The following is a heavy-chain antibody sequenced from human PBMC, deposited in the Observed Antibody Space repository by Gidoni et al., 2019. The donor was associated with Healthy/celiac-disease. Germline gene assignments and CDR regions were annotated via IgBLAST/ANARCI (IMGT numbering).Heavy chain of an antibody. CDR3: ARDHGSWYYFDY. J-gene: IGHJ4*02. CDR1: GFTFSSYA. D-gene: IGHD6-13*01. V-gene: IGHV3-30*04. CDR2: ISYDGSNK. Sequence: VQLVASGGGVVQPGRSLRPFCPALGFTFSSYALHWVRQAPGKGLERMAVISYDGSNKYYADSVKGRFTNSRDNSKNTLYLQMNSLEAEDTAVYYWARDHGSWYYFDYWGQGTLVTVSS.